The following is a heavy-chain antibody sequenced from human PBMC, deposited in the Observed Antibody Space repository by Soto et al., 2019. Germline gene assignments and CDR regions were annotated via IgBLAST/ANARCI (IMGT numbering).Heavy chain of an antibody. D-gene: IGHD2-15*01. CDR2: IYPGDSDT. Sequence: PGESLKISFKGSGYSFTSYWIGWVRQMPGKGLEWMGIIYPGDSDTRYSPSFQGQVTISADKSISTAYLQWSSLKASDTAMYYCARAGYCSGGSCYYYYMDVWGKGTTVTVS. CDR3: ARAGYCSGGSCYYYYMDV. CDR1: GYSFTSYW. J-gene: IGHJ6*03. V-gene: IGHV5-51*01.